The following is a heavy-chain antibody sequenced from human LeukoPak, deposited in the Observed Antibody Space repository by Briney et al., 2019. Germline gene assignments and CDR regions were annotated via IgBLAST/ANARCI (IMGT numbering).Heavy chain of an antibody. D-gene: IGHD1-26*01. V-gene: IGHV3-33*06. CDR1: GFTFGSYG. Sequence: GGSLRLSCAASGFTFGSYGMHWVRQAPGKGLEWVAVIWYDGSNKYYADSVKGRFTISRDNSKNTLYLQMNSLRAGDTAVYYCAKDPIFSGSYGVFDYWGLGTLVTVSS. CDR2: IWYDGSNK. CDR3: AKDPIFSGSYGVFDY. J-gene: IGHJ4*02.